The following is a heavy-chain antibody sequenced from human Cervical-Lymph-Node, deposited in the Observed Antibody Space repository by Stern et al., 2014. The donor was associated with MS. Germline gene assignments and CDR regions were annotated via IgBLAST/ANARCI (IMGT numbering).Heavy chain of an antibody. Sequence: EVQLLESGGGLVQPGRSLRLSCAASGFTFADYAMHWVRQAPGKGLEWVSGIRWDRGCNGYAGSVKGRFTIYRDNANNHLYMQMNSLRAEDTALYYCAKDSFYDILTGYSPSGMDVWGQGTTVTVSS. D-gene: IGHD3-9*01. CDR2: IRWDRGCN. CDR1: GFTFADYA. V-gene: IGHV3-9*01. J-gene: IGHJ6*02. CDR3: AKDSFYDILTGYSPSGMDV.